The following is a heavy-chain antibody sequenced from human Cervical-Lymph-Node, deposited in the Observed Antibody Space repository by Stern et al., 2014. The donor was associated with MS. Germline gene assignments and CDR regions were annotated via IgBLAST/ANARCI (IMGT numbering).Heavy chain of an antibody. Sequence: EVQLVESGGGLVQPGESLRLSCVASGFTFSSYVMSWVRQAPGKGLEWVSAIRADGFNTYYADSVEGRFTISRDNYKNMLYLQMNSLRAEDTALYYCAKDKISYSSSDGIDYWGQGTLVTVSS. J-gene: IGHJ4*02. CDR1: GFTFSSYV. CDR2: IRADGFNT. V-gene: IGHV3-23*04. CDR3: AKDKISYSSSDGIDY. D-gene: IGHD6-6*01.